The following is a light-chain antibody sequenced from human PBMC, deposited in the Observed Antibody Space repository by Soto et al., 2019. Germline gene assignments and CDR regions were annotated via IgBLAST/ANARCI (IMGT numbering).Light chain of an antibody. CDR3: QQYNTYST. V-gene: IGKV1-5*03. CDR2: EAS. J-gene: IGKJ5*01. CDR1: QRISRW. Sequence: DIQMTQSPSSLSASVGDRVTITCRASQRISRWLAWYQQKPGKAPKLLIYEASSLKSGVPSRFSGNGSGTEFTLTISSLKPDDFATYYCQQYNTYSTFGQGSRLE.